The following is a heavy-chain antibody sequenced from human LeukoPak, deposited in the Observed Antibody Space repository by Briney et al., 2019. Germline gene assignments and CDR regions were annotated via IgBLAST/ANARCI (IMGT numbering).Heavy chain of an antibody. V-gene: IGHV4-34*01. D-gene: IGHD5-12*01. CDR1: GGSFSGYY. CDR3: ARGGGKWLRLRVFDY. Sequence: SETLSLTCAVSGGSFSGYYWSWIRKPPGKGLEWIGKINHSGSTNYNPSLKSRVTISVDTSKNQFSLKLSSVTAADTAVYYCARGGGKWLRLRVFDYWGQGTLVTVSS. CDR2: INHSGST. J-gene: IGHJ4*02.